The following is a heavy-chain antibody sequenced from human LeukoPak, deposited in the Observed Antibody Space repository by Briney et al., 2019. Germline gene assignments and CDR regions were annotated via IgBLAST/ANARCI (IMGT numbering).Heavy chain of an antibody. D-gene: IGHD3-22*01. V-gene: IGHV1-69*04. CDR2: IIPIFGIA. CDR1: GGTFSSYA. Sequence: SVKVSCKASGGTFSSYAISWVRQAPGQGLEWMRRIIPIFGIANYAQKFQGRVTITADKSTSTAYMELSSLRSEDTAVYYCARVSDLDYYDSSGPNWFDPWGQGTLVTVSS. J-gene: IGHJ5*02. CDR3: ARVSDLDYYDSSGPNWFDP.